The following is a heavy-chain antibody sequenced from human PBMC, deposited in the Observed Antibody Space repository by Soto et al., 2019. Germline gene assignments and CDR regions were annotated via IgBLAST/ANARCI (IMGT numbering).Heavy chain of an antibody. CDR1: GFFFSSYT. V-gene: IGHV3-21*01. J-gene: IGHJ6*02. Sequence: EVQLVESGGGLVKPGGSLRLSCAASGFFFSSYTMNWVRQAPGKGLEWISSINSLSTSKYYADSLKGRCTISRANAKKSLFLQRDSRRAEDTAIYYCARVLSGYARTSQRGSDVWGQGTTVTVSS. D-gene: IGHD3-22*01. CDR2: INSLSTSK. CDR3: ARVLSGYARTSQRGSDV.